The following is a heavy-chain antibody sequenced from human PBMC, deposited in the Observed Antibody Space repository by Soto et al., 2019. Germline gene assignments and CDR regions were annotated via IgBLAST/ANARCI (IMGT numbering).Heavy chain of an antibody. V-gene: IGHV3-23*01. CDR3: AKGATTVTDPGGFDY. D-gene: IGHD4-17*01. CDR2: ISGGGGIS. CDR1: GLTFSSYA. Sequence: EVQLLESGGGLVQPGGSLRLSCAASGLTFSSYAMSWVRQAPGKGLEWVSAISGGGGISHYGDSVKGRFTISRDNSKNTLYRHMNSQSAADTAVYYCAKGATTVTDPGGFDYWGQGTLVTVSS. J-gene: IGHJ4*02.